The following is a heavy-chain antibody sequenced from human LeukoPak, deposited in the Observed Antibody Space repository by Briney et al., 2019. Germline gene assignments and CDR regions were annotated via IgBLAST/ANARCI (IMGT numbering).Heavy chain of an antibody. CDR2: IYHSGST. D-gene: IGHD3-3*01. Sequence: PSETLSLTCAVSGGSISSGGYSWSWIRQPPGKGLEWIGYIYHSGSTYYNPSLKSRVTISVDGSKNQFPLKLSSVTAADTAVYYCARGRRAGYYDFWSGYSDYFDYWGQGTLVTVSS. CDR1: GGSISSGGYS. V-gene: IGHV4-30-2*01. CDR3: ARGRRAGYYDFWSGYSDYFDY. J-gene: IGHJ4*02.